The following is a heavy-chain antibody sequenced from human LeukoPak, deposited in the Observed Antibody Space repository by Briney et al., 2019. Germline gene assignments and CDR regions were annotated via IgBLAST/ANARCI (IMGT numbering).Heavy chain of an antibody. CDR1: GLTFSRYG. CDR2: ISGSGGIT. CDR3: ARQQLASFDY. D-gene: IGHD6-13*01. V-gene: IGHV3-23*01. Sequence: GGSLRLSCAASGLTFSRYGMSWVRQAPGKGLEWVSTISGSGGITNYADSVKGRFTMSRDNSKNTLYLQMNSLRAEGTAVYYCARQQLASFDYWGQGILVTVSS. J-gene: IGHJ4*02.